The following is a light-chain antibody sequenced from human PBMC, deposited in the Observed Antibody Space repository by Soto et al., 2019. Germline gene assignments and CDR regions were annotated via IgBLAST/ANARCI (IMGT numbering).Light chain of an antibody. J-gene: IGKJ5*01. V-gene: IGKV3-15*01. CDR1: QSIKRSS. CDR3: QQYMNWPT. Sequence: EIVMTHSPATLSVSPWEVATLSCRASQSIKRSSLAWYQQKPGQAPRLLIFGASTRVTGIPARFSGSGSGTEFSLTISSLQSEDFAVYYCQQYMNWPTFGQGTRLEIK. CDR2: GAS.